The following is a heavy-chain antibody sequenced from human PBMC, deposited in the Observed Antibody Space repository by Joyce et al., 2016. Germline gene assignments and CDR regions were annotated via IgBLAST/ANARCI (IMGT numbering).Heavy chain of an antibody. CDR1: GFSFSGHW. CDR2: INSDGSST. J-gene: IGHJ5*02. D-gene: IGHD6-6*01. Sequence: EVQLVESGGGLVQPGGSLRLSCAASGFSFSGHWIHWVRQAPGKGLVWVSRINSDGSSTRFADSVKGRFTISRDNAKNTLYLQRNSLRAEDTAVYYCVRGISARPGGPNWFDPWGQGTLVTVSS. V-gene: IGHV3-74*01. CDR3: VRGISARPGGPNWFDP.